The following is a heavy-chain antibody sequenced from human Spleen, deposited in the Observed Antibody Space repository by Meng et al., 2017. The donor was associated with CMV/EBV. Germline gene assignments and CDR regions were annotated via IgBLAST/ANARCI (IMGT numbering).Heavy chain of an antibody. V-gene: IGHV3-49*04. CDR1: GFTFSDHA. D-gene: IGHD3-3*01. CDR3: ARDSLELENGWFDP. Sequence: GESLKISCTASGFTFSDHAMSWVRQAPGKGLEWVGFIREPAYGGTTVYAASVKGRFTISRDNAKKSLYLQMSSLRAEDTAVYYCARDSLELENGWFDPWGQGTLVTVSS. J-gene: IGHJ5*02. CDR2: IREPAYGGTT.